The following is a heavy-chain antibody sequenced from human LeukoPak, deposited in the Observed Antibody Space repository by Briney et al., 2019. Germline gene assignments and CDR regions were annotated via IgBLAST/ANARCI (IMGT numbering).Heavy chain of an antibody. J-gene: IGHJ4*02. CDR2: INWNGGST. CDR3: ARAKLRYFDWSPLYYFDY. V-gene: IGHV3-20*04. Sequence: PGGSLRLSCVASGFTFDDYGMSWVRQAPGKGLEWVSGINWNGGSTGYADSVKGRFTISRDNAKNSLYLQMNSLRAEDTALYYCARAKLRYFDWSPLYYFDYWGQGTLVTVSS. CDR1: GFTFDDYG. D-gene: IGHD3-9*01.